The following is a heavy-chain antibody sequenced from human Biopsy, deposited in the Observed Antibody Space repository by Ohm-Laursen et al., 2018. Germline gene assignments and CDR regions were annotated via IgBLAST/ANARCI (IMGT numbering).Heavy chain of an antibody. CDR1: GGSISSYY. V-gene: IGHV4-59*01. D-gene: IGHD7-27*01. J-gene: IGHJ5*02. CDR3: ARDGTNSGPQSYWFDP. Sequence: SQTLSLTCTVSGGSISSYYWNWIRQPPGKGLEWIGYIYYSGTTDYSPSLKSRVTISIDKSKNQFFLKLNSVTAEDTAVYYCARDGTNSGPQSYWFDPWGQGTLVTVSS. CDR2: IYYSGTT.